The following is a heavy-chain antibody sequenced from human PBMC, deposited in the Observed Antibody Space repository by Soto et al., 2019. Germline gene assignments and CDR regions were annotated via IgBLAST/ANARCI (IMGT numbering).Heavy chain of an antibody. D-gene: IGHD3-10*01. CDR2: INAGNGNT. CDR3: ARGPRLLWFGESLRNWFDP. J-gene: IGHJ5*02. V-gene: IGHV1-3*01. CDR1: GYTFTSYA. Sequence: VASAKVSCKASGYTFTSYAMHWVRQAPGQRLEWMGWINAGNGNTKYSQKFQGRVTITRDTSASTAYMELSSLRSEDTAVYYCARGPRLLWFGESLRNWFDPWGQGTLVTVSS.